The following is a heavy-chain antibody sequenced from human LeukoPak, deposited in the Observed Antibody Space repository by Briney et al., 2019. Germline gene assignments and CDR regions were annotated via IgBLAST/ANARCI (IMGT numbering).Heavy chain of an antibody. CDR2: INHSGST. V-gene: IGHV4-34*01. CDR3: ARGRSYGYIRFDY. Sequence: SETLSLTCAVYGGSFSGYYWSWIRQPPGKGLEWIGEINHSGSTNYNPSLKSRATISVDTSKDQFSLKLSSVTAADTAVYYCARGRSYGYIRFDYWGQGTLVTVSS. D-gene: IGHD5-18*01. J-gene: IGHJ4*02. CDR1: GGSFSGYY.